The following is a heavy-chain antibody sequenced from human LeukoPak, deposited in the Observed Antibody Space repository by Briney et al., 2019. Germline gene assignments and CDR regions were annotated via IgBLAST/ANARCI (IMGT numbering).Heavy chain of an antibody. Sequence: GGSLRLSCAASGFTFSNYGLSWVRQAPGKGLEWVSGITGSGGSTYYADSVKGRFTISRDNSKNTLYLQMNSLRAEDTAIYYCAKDHSWYSGSGPSYDYWGQGTLVTVSS. J-gene: IGHJ4*02. D-gene: IGHD3-10*01. CDR3: AKDHSWYSGSGPSYDY. V-gene: IGHV3-23*01. CDR2: ITGSGGST. CDR1: GFTFSNYG.